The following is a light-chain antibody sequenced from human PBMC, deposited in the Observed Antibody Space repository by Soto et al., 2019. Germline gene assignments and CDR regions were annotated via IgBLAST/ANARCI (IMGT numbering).Light chain of an antibody. V-gene: IGKV3-15*01. Sequence: EILMTQSPATLSVSPGDRATLSCRASQSVSNNLAWYQQRPGQAPRLLIYGASTRATGIPARFSGSGSGTHFTLTISSLQPEDFASYYCQQTYSTPLTFGGGTKVDIK. CDR1: QSVSNN. J-gene: IGKJ4*01. CDR3: QQTYSTPLT. CDR2: GAS.